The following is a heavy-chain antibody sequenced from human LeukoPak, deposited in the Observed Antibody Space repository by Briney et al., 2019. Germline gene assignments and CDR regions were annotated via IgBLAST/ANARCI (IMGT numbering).Heavy chain of an antibody. V-gene: IGHV4-34*01. Sequence: SETLSLTCAVYGGSFSGYYWSWIRQPPGKGLEWIGEINHSGSTNYNPSLKSRVTISVDTSKNQFSLKLSSVTAADTAVYYCARDRKIEDSSGWYPAIDHWGQGTLVTVSS. CDR3: ARDRKIEDSSGWYPAIDH. J-gene: IGHJ4*02. CDR2: INHSGST. D-gene: IGHD6-19*01. CDR1: GGSFSGYY.